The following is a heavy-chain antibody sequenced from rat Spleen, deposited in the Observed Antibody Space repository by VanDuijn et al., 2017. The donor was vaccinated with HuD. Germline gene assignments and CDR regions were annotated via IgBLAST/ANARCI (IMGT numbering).Heavy chain of an antibody. J-gene: IGHJ2*01. CDR2: ISYDGSST. CDR3: ARHDDY. CDR1: GLSFSNYD. V-gene: IGHV5-25*01. Sequence: EVQLVESGGGLVQPGRSMKLSCAASGLSFSNYDMAWVRQAPTKGLEWVASISYDGSSTYYRDSVKGRFTISRDNAKNTLYLQMDSLRSEDTATYYCARHDDYWGQGVMVTVSS.